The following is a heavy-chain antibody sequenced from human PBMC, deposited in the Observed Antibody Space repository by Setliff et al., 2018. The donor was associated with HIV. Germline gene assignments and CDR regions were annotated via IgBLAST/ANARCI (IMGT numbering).Heavy chain of an antibody. Sequence: SETLSLTCAVSGVSISAYFWSWIRQSPEKGLEWIGYIDNSGNTNYSPSLKSRITISRDTSKNQFSLKLSSVTAADTAVYYCARDGGSGYDPSNYYYYGMDVWGQGTTVTVSS. CDR1: GVSISAYF. CDR3: ARDGGSGYDPSNYYYYGMDV. CDR2: IDNSGNT. D-gene: IGHD5-12*01. J-gene: IGHJ6*02. V-gene: IGHV4-59*01.